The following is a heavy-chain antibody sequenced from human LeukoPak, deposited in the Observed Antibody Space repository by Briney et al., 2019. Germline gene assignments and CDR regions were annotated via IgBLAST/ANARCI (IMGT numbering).Heavy chain of an antibody. V-gene: IGHV3-7*01. D-gene: IGHD3-22*01. CDR3: SKVNS. J-gene: IGHJ4*02. Sequence: PGGSLRLSCAASGFTFSNSWMSWLRQAPGKGLEWVAHMSQDGSSKFYVDSVKGRFTISRDNAKNSLYLQMNGLGVEDTAVYYCSKVNSWGQGTLVTVSS. CDR1: GFTFSNSW. CDR2: MSQDGSSK.